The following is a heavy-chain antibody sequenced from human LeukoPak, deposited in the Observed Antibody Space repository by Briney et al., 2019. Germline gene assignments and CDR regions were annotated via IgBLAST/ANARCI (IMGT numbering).Heavy chain of an antibody. CDR2: IGTAGDT. CDR3: ARAASGSYRLYFDY. Sequence: PGGSLRLSCAASGFTFSSYDMHWVRQAPGKGLEWVSAIGTAGDTYYPGSVKGRFTISRENAKNSLYLQMNSLRAGDTAVYCCARAASGSYRLYFDYWGQGTLVTVSS. J-gene: IGHJ4*02. CDR1: GFTFSSYD. V-gene: IGHV3-13*01. D-gene: IGHD1-26*01.